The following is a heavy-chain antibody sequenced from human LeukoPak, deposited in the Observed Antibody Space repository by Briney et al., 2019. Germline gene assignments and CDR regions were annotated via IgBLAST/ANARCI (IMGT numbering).Heavy chain of an antibody. CDR3: ASDWLGLGAFDI. Sequence: TPGGSLRLSCAASGFTFSSYSMNWVRQAPGKGLEWVSSISSSGSYIYYADSVKGRFTISRDNAKNSLYLQMNSLRAEDTAVYYCASDWLGLGAFDIWGQGTMVTVSS. J-gene: IGHJ3*02. D-gene: IGHD6-19*01. V-gene: IGHV3-21*01. CDR1: GFTFSSYS. CDR2: ISSSGSYI.